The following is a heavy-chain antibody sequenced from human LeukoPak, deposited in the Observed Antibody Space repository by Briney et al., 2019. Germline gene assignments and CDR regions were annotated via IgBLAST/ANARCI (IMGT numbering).Heavy chain of an antibody. D-gene: IGHD5-12*01. V-gene: IGHV3-7*01. Sequence: GGSLRLSCAASGFTFSDYWMTWVRQAPGKGLEWVANIKQDGTEKYDADSVKGRFTISRDNAKNSLYLQMNSLRAEDTAVYYCAREGSVLSMATTPFDYWGQGTLVTVSS. CDR1: GFTFSDYW. J-gene: IGHJ4*02. CDR3: AREGSVLSMATTPFDY. CDR2: IKQDGTEK.